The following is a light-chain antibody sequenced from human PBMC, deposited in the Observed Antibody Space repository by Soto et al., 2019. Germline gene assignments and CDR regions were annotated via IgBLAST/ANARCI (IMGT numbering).Light chain of an antibody. J-gene: IGLJ1*01. CDR2: EVV. V-gene: IGLV2-8*01. Sequence: QSALTQPTSASGSPGQSVTISCTGTKSDIGVYDFVSWYQHHPGKAPRLIIYEVVQRPSGVPDRFSGSKSGNTASLTVSGLQDADEADYFCTSYAGSNTYVFGSGTKLTVL. CDR1: KSDIGVYDF. CDR3: TSYAGSNTYV.